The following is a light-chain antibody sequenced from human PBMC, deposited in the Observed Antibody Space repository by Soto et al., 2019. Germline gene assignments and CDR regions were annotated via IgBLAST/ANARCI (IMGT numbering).Light chain of an antibody. CDR2: GAS. CDR3: EHHNQAGGT. Sequence: SVSKERNDTVYCRASQSISSNLAWYQQKPGQSPRLLIYGASSRASGVPVRFSGRGSGVAFSLCIGVLQSECSALYHCEHHNQAGGTNGLGTKVDIK. V-gene: IGKV3-15*01. CDR1: QSISSN. J-gene: IGKJ1*01.